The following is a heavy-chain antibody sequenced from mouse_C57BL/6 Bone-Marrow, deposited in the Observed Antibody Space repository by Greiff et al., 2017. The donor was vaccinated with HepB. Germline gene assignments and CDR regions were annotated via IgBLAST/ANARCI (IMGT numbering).Heavy chain of an antibody. CDR1: GYTFTSYG. CDR3: ARLHYYGSSPFAY. J-gene: IGHJ3*01. D-gene: IGHD1-1*01. Sequence: QVQLKQSGAELARPGASVKLSCKASGYTFTSYGISWVKQRTGQGLEWIGEIYPRSGNTYYNEKFKGKATLTADKSSSTAYMELRSLTSEDSAVYFCARLHYYGSSPFAYWGQGTLVTVSA. V-gene: IGHV1-81*01. CDR2: IYPRSGNT.